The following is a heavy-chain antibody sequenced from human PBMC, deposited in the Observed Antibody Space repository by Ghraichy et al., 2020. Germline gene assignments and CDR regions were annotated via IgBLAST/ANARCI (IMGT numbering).Heavy chain of an antibody. CDR3: ARDSPGGTSDFDL. CDR1: GFTFSSYW. D-gene: IGHD3-10*01. Sequence: ETLSLTCAASGFTFSSYWMSWVRQAPGKGLEWEANINEDGSAKDYVGSVKSRFTDSRDNARNTLFLQLNSLRAEDTAVYYCARDSPGGTSDFDLWGQGTLVTVSS. CDR2: INEDGSAK. V-gene: IGHV3-7*01. J-gene: IGHJ4*02.